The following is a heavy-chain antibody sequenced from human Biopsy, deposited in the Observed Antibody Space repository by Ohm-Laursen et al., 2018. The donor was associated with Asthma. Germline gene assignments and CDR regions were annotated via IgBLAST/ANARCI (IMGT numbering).Heavy chain of an antibody. D-gene: IGHD6-13*01. CDR2: VSWNSGSI. CDR3: VKDIRLQLWGFDS. V-gene: IGHV3-9*01. Sequence: SLRLSCTSSGFTFGEYAMHWVRQAPGKGLEWVSVVSWNSGSIDYADSVKGRFTISRDNAKNFLYLQMNSLRGADTALYYCVKDIRLQLWGFDSWGQGTLVTVSS. J-gene: IGHJ4*02. CDR1: GFTFGEYA.